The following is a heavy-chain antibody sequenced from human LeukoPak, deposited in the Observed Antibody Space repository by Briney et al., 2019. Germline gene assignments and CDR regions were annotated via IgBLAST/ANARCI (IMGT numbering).Heavy chain of an antibody. J-gene: IGHJ4*02. D-gene: IGHD5-12*01. CDR1: GDSVSSNSAA. CDR3: ARGATAYFDY. V-gene: IGHV6-1*01. CDR2: TYYRSKWYY. Sequence: SQTLSLTCAISGDSVSSNSAAWSWVRQSPSRGLEWLGRTYYRSKWYYDYTVSVKSRITINPDTSKNQFSLQLNSVTPEDTAVYYCARGATAYFDYWGQGTLVTVSS.